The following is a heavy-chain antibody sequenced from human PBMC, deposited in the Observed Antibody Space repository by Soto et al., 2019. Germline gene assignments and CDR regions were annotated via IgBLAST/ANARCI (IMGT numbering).Heavy chain of an antibody. CDR3: ARDRVYTGGSDADY. V-gene: IGHV1-18*01. D-gene: IGHD5-12*01. J-gene: IGHJ4*02. Sequence: ASVKVSCKTSGYTFSNYAISWVRQAPWQGLEWMGWINTGSGYTNYAHDRVTMTKDASTYTDYLEVTSLRSDDTAIYYCARDRVYTGGSDADYWGQGTLVTVSS. CDR2: INTGSGYT. CDR1: GYTFSNYA.